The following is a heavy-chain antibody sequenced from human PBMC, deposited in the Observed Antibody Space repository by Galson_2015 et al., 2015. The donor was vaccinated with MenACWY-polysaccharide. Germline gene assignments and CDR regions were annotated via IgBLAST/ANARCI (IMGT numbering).Heavy chain of an antibody. CDR3: ARSYCERTTCYGMDV. V-gene: IGHV3-30-3*01. CDR1: GFTFSSYA. J-gene: IGHJ6*02. CDR2: ISYDGSNK. Sequence: SLRLSCAASGFTFSSYAMHWVRQAPGKGLEWVAVISYDGSNKYYADSEEGRFTISRDNFESTMYLQMNSPRPEDTAVYYCARSYCERTTCYGMDVWGQGTTVTVSS. D-gene: IGHD2-21*01.